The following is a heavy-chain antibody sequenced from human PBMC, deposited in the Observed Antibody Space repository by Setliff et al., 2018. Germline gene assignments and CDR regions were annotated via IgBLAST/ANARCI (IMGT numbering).Heavy chain of an antibody. CDR1: GYTLTELS. V-gene: IGHV1-24*01. J-gene: IGHJ4*02. D-gene: IGHD1-26*01. CDR2: FDPEDGET. CDR3: AIPSSGNFYFDY. Sequence: ASVKVSCKVSGYTLTELSMHWVRQAPGKGLEWMGGFDPEDGETIYAQKFQGRVTMTRNTSISTAYMELSSLRSEDTAVYYCAIPSSGNFYFDYWGQGTLVTVSS.